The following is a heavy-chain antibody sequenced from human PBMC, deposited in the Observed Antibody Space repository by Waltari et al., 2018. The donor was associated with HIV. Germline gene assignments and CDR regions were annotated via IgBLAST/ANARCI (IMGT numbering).Heavy chain of an antibody. D-gene: IGHD2-21*02. V-gene: IGHV1-69*01. CDR2: IIPIFGTA. Sequence: QVQLVQSGAEVKKPGSSVKVSCKASGGTFSSYAISWVRQAPGQGLEWMGGIIPIFGTANDEQELQGRVTITADESTSTAYMELSSLRSEDTAVYYCARESAGGGDYELGDYFDYWGQGTLVTVSS. CDR1: GGTFSSYA. J-gene: IGHJ4*02. CDR3: ARESAGGGDYELGDYFDY.